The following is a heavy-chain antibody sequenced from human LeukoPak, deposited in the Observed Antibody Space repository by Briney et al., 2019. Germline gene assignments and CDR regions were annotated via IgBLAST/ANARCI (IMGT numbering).Heavy chain of an antibody. J-gene: IGHJ3*02. D-gene: IGHD3-22*01. V-gene: IGHV1-2*02. CDR3: ARGLTMIVVVIPYRDAFDI. Sequence: ASVKVSCKASGYTFTGYYMHWVRQAPGQGLEWMGWINPNSGGTNYAQKFQGRVTMTRDTSISTAYMELSRLRSDDTAVYYCARGLTMIVVVIPYRDAFDIWGQGTMVTVSS. CDR1: GYTFTGYY. CDR2: INPNSGGT.